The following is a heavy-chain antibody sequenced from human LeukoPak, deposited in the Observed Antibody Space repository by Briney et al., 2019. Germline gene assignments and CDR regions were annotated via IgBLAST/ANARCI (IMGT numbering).Heavy chain of an antibody. CDR3: ARGAAYYDFWSGYLSPYYYYYGMDV. J-gene: IGHJ6*02. V-gene: IGHV3-30-3*01. D-gene: IGHD3-3*01. CDR2: ISYDGSNK. Sequence: PGRSLRLSCAASGFTFSSYAMHWVRQAPGKGLEWVAVISYDGSNKYYADSVKGRFTISRDNSKNTLYLQMNSLRAEDTAVYYCARGAAYYDFWSGYLSPYYYYYGMDVWGQGTTVTVSS. CDR1: GFTFSSYA.